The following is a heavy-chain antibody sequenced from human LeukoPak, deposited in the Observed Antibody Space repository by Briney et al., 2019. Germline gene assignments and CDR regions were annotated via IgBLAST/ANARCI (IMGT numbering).Heavy chain of an antibody. D-gene: IGHD3-3*02. V-gene: IGHV3-30*02. CDR3: ARDEGMYHFWSGYMGDY. CDR1: GFTFSSYG. CDR2: IRYDGSNK. J-gene: IGHJ4*02. Sequence: GGSLRLSCAASGFTFSSYGMHWVRQAPGKGLEWVAFIRYDGSNKYFADSVKGRFTISRDNAKNSLYLQMNSLRAEDTAVYYCARDEGMYHFWSGYMGDYWGQGTLVTVSS.